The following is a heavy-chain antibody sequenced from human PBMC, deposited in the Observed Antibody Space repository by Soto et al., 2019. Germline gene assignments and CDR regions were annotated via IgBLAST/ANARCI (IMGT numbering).Heavy chain of an antibody. Sequence: PGGSLRLSCAASGFTFSSYSMNWVRQAPGKGLEWVSYISSSSSTIYYADSVKGRFTISRDNAKNSLYLQMNSLRDEDTAVYYCARVGDGYNQKFVFDYWGQGTLVTVSS. J-gene: IGHJ4*02. CDR1: GFTFSSYS. CDR2: ISSSSSTI. V-gene: IGHV3-48*02. CDR3: ARVGDGYNQKFVFDY. D-gene: IGHD5-12*01.